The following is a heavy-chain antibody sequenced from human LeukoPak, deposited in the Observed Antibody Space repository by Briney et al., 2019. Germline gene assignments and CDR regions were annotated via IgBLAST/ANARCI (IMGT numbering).Heavy chain of an antibody. CDR3: ARGGGIALAGTRFDF. CDR2: INPNGGGT. J-gene: IGHJ4*02. D-gene: IGHD6-13*01. Sequence: ASVVVSCKASGYTFTDYYMHWVRQAPGQGLEWMGWINPNGGGTTYAQKFQVRVTMARDTSVTTVHMELSSLRSDDTAVYYCARGGGIALAGTRFDFWGRGTLVTVSS. CDR1: GYTFTDYY. V-gene: IGHV1-2*02.